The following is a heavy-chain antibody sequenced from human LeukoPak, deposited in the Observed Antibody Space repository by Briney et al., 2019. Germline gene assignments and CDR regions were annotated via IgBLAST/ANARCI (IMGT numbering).Heavy chain of an antibody. D-gene: IGHD3-3*01. V-gene: IGHV3-15*01. Sequence: GGSLRLSCAASGFTFSNAWMSWVRQAPGKGLEWVGRIKSKTDGGTTDYAAPVKGRFTISRDDSKNTLYLQMNSLKTEDTAVYYCTTDITIFGVVTYDYWGQGTLVTVSS. CDR2: IKSKTDGGTT. CDR3: TTDITIFGVVTYDY. CDR1: GFTFSNAW. J-gene: IGHJ4*02.